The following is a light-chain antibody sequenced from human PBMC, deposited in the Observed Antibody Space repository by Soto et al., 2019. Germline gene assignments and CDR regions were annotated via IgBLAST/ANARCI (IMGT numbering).Light chain of an antibody. J-gene: IGKJ5*01. V-gene: IGKV1-5*03. CDR2: KAS. CDR1: QTIDSW. CDR3: QQYDSFPIT. Sequence: DIQMTQSPSTLSASVGDRVTITCRASQTIDSWLAWYQQGPGKPPNLLIYKASTLASGVPSRFSGSGSGTEFTLTISSLQPEDFATYLCQQYDSFPITFGQGTRLEIK.